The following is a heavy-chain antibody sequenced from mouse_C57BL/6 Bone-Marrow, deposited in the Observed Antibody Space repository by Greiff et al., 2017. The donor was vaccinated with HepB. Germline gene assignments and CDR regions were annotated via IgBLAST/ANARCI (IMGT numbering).Heavy chain of an antibody. CDR1: GYTFTSYW. CDR3: ARYSLPITTVVLDY. V-gene: IGHV1-55*01. Sequence: VQLQQPGAELVKPGASVKMSCKASGYTFTSYWITWVKQRPGQGLEWIGDIYPGSGSTNYNEKFKSKATLTVDTSSSTAYMQLSSLTSDDSAVYYCARYSLPITTVVLDYWGQGTTLTVSS. CDR2: IYPGSGST. D-gene: IGHD1-1*01. J-gene: IGHJ2*01.